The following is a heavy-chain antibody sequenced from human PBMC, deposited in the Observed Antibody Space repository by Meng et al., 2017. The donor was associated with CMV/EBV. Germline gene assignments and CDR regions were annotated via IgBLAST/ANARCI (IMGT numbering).Heavy chain of an antibody. V-gene: IGHV1-46*01. CDR2: INPSGGST. D-gene: IGHD2-2*01. CDR1: GYTFTSYY. CDR3: ARVECPKEYCSSTRGYYYYGMDV. J-gene: IGHJ6*02. Sequence: ASAKVFCKASGYTFTSYYMHWVRQPPGQGLEWMGIINPSGGSTSYAQKYQGRVTMTRDTSTSTVYMELSSLRSEDTAGYYCARVECPKEYCSSTRGYYYYGMDVWGQGTTVTVSS.